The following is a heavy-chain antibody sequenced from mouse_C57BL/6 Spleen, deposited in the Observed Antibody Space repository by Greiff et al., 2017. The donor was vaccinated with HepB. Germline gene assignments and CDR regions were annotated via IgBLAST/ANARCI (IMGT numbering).Heavy chain of an antibody. CDR1: GYTFTSYW. Sequence: QVQLQQPGTELVKPGASVKLSCKASGYTFTSYWMHWVKQRPGQGLEWIGNINPSNGGTNYNEKFKSKATLTVDKSSSTAYMQLSSLTSEDSAVYYCARDRYYYGSSPYYFDCWGKGTTLTVAS. CDR2: INPSNGGT. D-gene: IGHD1-1*01. J-gene: IGHJ2*01. CDR3: ARDRYYYGSSPYYFDC. V-gene: IGHV1-53*01.